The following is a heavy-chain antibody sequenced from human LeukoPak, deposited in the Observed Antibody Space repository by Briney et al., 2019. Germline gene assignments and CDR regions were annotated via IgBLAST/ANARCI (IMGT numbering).Heavy chain of an antibody. Sequence: SETLSLTCTVSGGSISNSGHYWVWICQPPGKGLEWIGTITNTGGTYSNPSLKSRVTISIDASKTQISLKLTSVTAADTAVFYCARKTPGTSVDVWGQGTPVTVSS. J-gene: IGHJ6*02. V-gene: IGHV4-39*01. CDR3: ARKTPGTSVDV. CDR2: ITNTGGT. D-gene: IGHD3-10*01. CDR1: GGSISNSGHY.